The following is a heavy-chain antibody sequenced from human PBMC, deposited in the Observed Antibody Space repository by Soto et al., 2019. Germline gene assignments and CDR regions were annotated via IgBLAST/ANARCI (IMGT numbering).Heavy chain of an antibody. D-gene: IGHD2-15*01. V-gene: IGHV5-51*01. Sequence: GESLKLSCEASGYVFANYWIGWVRQMPGKGLEWMGIIYPGDSDTTYSPSFQGHVTISADKSTSTVYLEWSSLEASDTATYYCARAPSHGWYQHFDYWGQGTLVTVSS. CDR2: IYPGDSDT. CDR3: ARAPSHGWYQHFDY. CDR1: GYVFANYW. J-gene: IGHJ4*02.